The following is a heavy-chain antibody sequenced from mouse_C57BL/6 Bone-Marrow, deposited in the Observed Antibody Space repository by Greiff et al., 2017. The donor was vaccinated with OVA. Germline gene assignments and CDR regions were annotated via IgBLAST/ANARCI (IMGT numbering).Heavy chain of an antibody. CDR1: GFNIKNTY. CDR2: IDPANDNT. D-gene: IGHD1-1*01. CDR3: ARGGFCSSSYAMDN. J-gene: IGHJ4*01. Sequence: EVQLQQSVAELVRPGASVKLSCTASGFNIKNTYMHWVKQRPEQGLEWIGRIDPANDNTKYAPKFQGKATMTADTSSNTAYLQLSSLSSEDTAVYCGARGGFCSSSYAMDNRGQGDSGTVSS. V-gene: IGHV14-3*01.